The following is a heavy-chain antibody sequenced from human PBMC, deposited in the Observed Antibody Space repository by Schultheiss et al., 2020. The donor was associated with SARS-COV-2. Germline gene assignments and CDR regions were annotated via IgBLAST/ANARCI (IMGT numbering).Heavy chain of an antibody. CDR1: GFTFSSYA. J-gene: IGHJ4*02. CDR2: ISSNGGST. CDR3: ARDQAAWVFDY. Sequence: GGSLRLSCAASGFTFSSYAMHWVRQAPGKGLEYVSAISSNGGSTYYANSVKGRFTISRDNSKNTLYLQMGSLRAEDTAVYYCARDQAAWVFDYWGQGTLVTVSS. V-gene: IGHV3-64*01. D-gene: IGHD6-25*01.